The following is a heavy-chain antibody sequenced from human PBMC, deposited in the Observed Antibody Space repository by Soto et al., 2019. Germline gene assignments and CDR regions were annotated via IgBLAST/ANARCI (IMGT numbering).Heavy chain of an antibody. CDR1: GYTFTSYA. CDR2: INAGNGNT. D-gene: IGHD3-9*01. CDR3: AREVERDDTPKYYYGMDV. V-gene: IGHV1-3*01. J-gene: IGHJ6*02. Sequence: ASVKVSCKASGYTFTSYAMHWVRQAPGQRLEWMGWINAGNGNTKYSQKFQGRVTITRDTSASTAYMELSSLRSEDTAVYYCAREVERDDTPKYYYGMDVWGQGTTVTVSS.